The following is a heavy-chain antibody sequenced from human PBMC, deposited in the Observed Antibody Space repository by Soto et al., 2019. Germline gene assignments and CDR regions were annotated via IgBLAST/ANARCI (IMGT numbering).Heavy chain of an antibody. D-gene: IGHD3-22*01. CDR2: FWYDGSNK. CDR1: GFTFSSYG. J-gene: IGHJ3*01. V-gene: IGHV3-33*01. CDR3: ARDQLYYNDISGRPLNAFDV. Sequence: GGSLRLSCAASGFTFSSYGMHWVRQAPGKGLEWVAVFWYDGSNKHYADSVKGRFTISRDNSKNTLYLQMNSLRAEDTAVYYCARDQLYYNDISGRPLNAFDVWGQGTMVTVSS.